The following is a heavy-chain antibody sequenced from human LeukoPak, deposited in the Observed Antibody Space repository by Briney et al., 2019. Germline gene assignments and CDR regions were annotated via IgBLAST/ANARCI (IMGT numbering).Heavy chain of an antibody. D-gene: IGHD6-13*01. V-gene: IGHV3-30*18. CDR2: ISYDGSNK. J-gene: IGHJ4*02. Sequence: PGGSLRLSCAASGFTFSSYGMHWVRQAPGKGLEWVAVISYDGSNKYYADSVRGRFTISRDNSKNTLYLQMNSLRAEDTTVYYYAKDRADHSSSWYGPLDYWGQGTLVTVSS. CDR3: AKDRADHSSSWYGPLDY. CDR1: GFTFSSYG.